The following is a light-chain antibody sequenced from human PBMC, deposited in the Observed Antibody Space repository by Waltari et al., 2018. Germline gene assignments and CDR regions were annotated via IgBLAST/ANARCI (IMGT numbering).Light chain of an antibody. CDR3: QTWDNTTV. CDR2: QDS. CDR1: KLEDKY. Sequence: SYELTPPPSVSVLPGQTATLSCSATKLEDKYVCWYQQKPGQSPVLVMYQDSKRPSGIPERFSGSNSGDTATLTISGTQTLDEADYFCQTWDNTTVFGSGTRVTVL. V-gene: IGLV3-1*01. J-gene: IGLJ1*01.